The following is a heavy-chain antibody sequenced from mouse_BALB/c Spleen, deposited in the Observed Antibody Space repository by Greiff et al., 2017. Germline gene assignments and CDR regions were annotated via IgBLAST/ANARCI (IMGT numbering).Heavy chain of an antibody. CDR3: ARWVYGSSYNFDY. CDR2: IYPGNVNT. J-gene: IGHJ2*01. D-gene: IGHD1-1*01. Sequence: QVQLQQSGPELVKPGASVRISCKASGYTFTSYYIHWVKQRPGQGLEWIGWIYPGNVNTKYNEKFKGKATLTADKSSSTAYMQLSSLTSEDSAVYFCARWVYGSSYNFDYWGQGTTLTVSS. CDR1: GYTFTSYY. V-gene: IGHV1S56*01.